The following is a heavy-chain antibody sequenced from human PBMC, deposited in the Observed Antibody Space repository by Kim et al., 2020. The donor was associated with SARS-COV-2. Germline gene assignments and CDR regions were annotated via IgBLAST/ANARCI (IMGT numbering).Heavy chain of an antibody. D-gene: IGHD1-1*01. CDR2: IYYSGST. J-gene: IGHJ6*02. Sequence: SETLSLTCTVSGGSISSSYWSWIRQPPGKGLEWIGYIYYSGSTNNNPSLKSRVTISVDTSKNQFSLKLSPVTAADTAVYYCARVEGTTYYYYGMDVWGQGTTVTVSS. CDR3: ARVEGTTYYYYGMDV. V-gene: IGHV4-59*12. CDR1: GGSISSSY.